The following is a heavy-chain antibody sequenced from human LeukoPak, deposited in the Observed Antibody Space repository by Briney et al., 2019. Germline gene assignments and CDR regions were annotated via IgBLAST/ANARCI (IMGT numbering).Heavy chain of an antibody. CDR1: GFTFSSYA. D-gene: IGHD3-10*01. CDR2: ISYDGSNK. CDR3: ARVARGDYYYYYMDV. J-gene: IGHJ6*03. V-gene: IGHV3-30*04. Sequence: GGSLRLSCAASGFTFSSYAMHWVRQAPGKGLEWGAVISYDGSNKYYADSVKGRFTVSRDNSKNKLYLQMNSLRAEDTAVYYCARVARGDYYYYYMDVWGKGTTVTVSS.